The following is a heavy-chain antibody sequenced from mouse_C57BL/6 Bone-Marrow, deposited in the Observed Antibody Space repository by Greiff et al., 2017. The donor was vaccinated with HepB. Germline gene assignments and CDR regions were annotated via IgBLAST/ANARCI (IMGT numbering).Heavy chain of an antibody. V-gene: IGHV14-4*01. CDR3: TYYYGSSSAWFAY. J-gene: IGHJ3*01. D-gene: IGHD1-1*01. CDR2: IDPENGDT. Sequence: VQLQQSGAELVRPGASVKLSCTASGFNIKDDYMHWVKQRPEQGLEWIGWIDPENGDTEYASKFQGKATITADTASNTAYLQLSSLTSEDTAVYYCTYYYGSSSAWFAYWGQGTLVTVSA. CDR1: GFNIKDDY.